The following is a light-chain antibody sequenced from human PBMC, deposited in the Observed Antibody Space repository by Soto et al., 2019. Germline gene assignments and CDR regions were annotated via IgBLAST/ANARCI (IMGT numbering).Light chain of an antibody. CDR3: QQYGGSPPYT. V-gene: IGKV3-20*01. CDR2: GAS. Sequence: EIVLTQSPGTLSLSPGERATLSCRASQSVSSSYLAWHQQKPGQAPRLLIYGASSRATAIPERFSGSGSGTDFTLTISRLEPEDFAVYYCQQYGGSPPYTFGQGTKLEIK. J-gene: IGKJ2*01. CDR1: QSVSSSY.